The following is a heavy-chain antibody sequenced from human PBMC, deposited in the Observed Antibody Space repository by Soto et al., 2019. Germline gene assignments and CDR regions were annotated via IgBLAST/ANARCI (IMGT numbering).Heavy chain of an antibody. CDR3: ARETLRDAIDI. J-gene: IGHJ3*02. V-gene: IGHV3-21*06. Sequence: PGGSLRLSCAASGFTFTRYSMNWVRQAPGKGLEWVSSISSTTNYIYYGDSMKGRFTISRDNAKNSLYLEMNSLRVDDTAVYYCARETLRDAIDIWGQGTMVTVSS. CDR1: GFTFTRYS. CDR2: ISSTTNYI.